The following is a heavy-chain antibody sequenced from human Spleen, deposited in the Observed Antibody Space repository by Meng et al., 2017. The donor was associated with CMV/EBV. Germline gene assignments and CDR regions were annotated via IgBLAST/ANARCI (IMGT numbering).Heavy chain of an antibody. V-gene: IGHV1-2*02. CDR3: ARNYDFWIGYPNWFDP. J-gene: IGHJ5*02. Sequence: ASVKVSCKASGYTFTGYFIHWVRQAPGQGLEWMGWINPNRGNTNYAQRFQGRVTMTRDTSINTTYMGLSRLRSDDTAVYYCARNYDFWIGYPNWFDPWGQGTLVTVSS. CDR2: INPNRGNT. CDR1: GYTFTGYF. D-gene: IGHD3-3*01.